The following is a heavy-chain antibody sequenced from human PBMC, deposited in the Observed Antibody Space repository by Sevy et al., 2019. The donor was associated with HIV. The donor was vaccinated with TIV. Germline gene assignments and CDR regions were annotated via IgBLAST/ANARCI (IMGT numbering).Heavy chain of an antibody. D-gene: IGHD1-26*01. CDR3: ARQDYSGSYPAIDY. V-gene: IGHV4-39*01. J-gene: IGHJ4*02. CDR2: IYYSGST. Sequence: SETLSLTCTVSGGSISSSSYYWGWIRQPPGKELEWIGSIYYSGSTYYNSSLKSRVSISVDTSKNQFSLKLSSVTAADTAVYYCARQDYSGSYPAIDYWGQGTLVTVFS. CDR1: GGSISSSSYY.